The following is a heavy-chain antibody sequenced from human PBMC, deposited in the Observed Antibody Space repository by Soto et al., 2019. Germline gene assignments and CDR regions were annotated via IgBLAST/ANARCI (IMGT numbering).Heavy chain of an antibody. V-gene: IGHV3-23*01. CDR1: GFTFSSYA. D-gene: IGHD3-3*01. Sequence: GGSLRLSCAASGFTFSSYAVSWVRQAPGKGLEWVSAISGSGGGTYYADSVKGRFTISRDNSKNTLYLQLNSLRAEDTAVYCCAKEMGLRFLDWLTFAYWGQGTLVTVSS. CDR2: ISGSGGGT. J-gene: IGHJ4*02. CDR3: AKEMGLRFLDWLTFAY.